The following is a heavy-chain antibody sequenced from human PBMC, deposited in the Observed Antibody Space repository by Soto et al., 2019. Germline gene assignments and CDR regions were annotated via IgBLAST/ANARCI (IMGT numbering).Heavy chain of an antibody. V-gene: IGHV2-5*02. CDR1: GFSLSSNGVG. CDR2: IYCDDSK. J-gene: IGHJ3*01. D-gene: IGHD1-26*01. CDR3: ARKGSGIYAFDF. Sequence: QITLKESGPTLVKPTQTLTLTCTFSGFSLSSNGVGVGWIRQPPGKALEWLAVIYCDDSKHYSPSLKSSFTITKDTSKNQVVLTMTNMDPVDTATYYCARKGSGIYAFDFWGQGTMVTVSS.